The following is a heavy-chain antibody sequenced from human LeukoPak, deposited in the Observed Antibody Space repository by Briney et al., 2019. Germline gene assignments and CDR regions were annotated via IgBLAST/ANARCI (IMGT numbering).Heavy chain of an antibody. Sequence: ASVKVSCKASGYTFTSYYMHWVRQAPGQGLEWMGLINPSGGSTSYAQKFQGRVTMTRDTSTSTVYMELSSLRSEDTAVYYCARERARYSSGWYPYYYYGMDVWGQGTTVTVSS. CDR1: GYTFTSYY. D-gene: IGHD6-19*01. CDR3: ARERARYSSGWYPYYYYGMDV. J-gene: IGHJ6*02. V-gene: IGHV1-46*01. CDR2: INPSGGST.